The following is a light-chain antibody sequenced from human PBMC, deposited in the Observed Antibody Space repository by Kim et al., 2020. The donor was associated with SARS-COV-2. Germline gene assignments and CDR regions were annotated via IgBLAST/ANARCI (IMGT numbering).Light chain of an antibody. CDR1: SSDVGGSYNW. CDR2: DVN. J-gene: IGLJ1*01. V-gene: IGLV2-14*03. CDR3: CSYTSISTYV. Sequence: QSALTQPASVSGSPGLSITISCTGTSSDVGGSYNWVSWYQQHPGKAPKLMIYDVNKRPSGVSNRFSGSKSGNTASLTISGLQAEDEADYYCCSYTSISTYVFGTGTKVTVL.